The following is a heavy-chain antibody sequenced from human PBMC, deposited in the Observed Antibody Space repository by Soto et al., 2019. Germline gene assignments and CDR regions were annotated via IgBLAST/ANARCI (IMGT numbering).Heavy chain of an antibody. J-gene: IGHJ4*02. Sequence: QVQLQQWGAGLLKPSETLSLTCAVYGGSFSGYYWSWSRQPPGKGLEWIGEINHSGSTNYNPSLKSRVTISVDTSKNQFSLKLSSVTAADTAVYYCARGFRPQNERGYSYGPEYDYWGQGTLVTVSS. V-gene: IGHV4-34*01. CDR1: GGSFSGYY. CDR2: INHSGST. CDR3: ARGFRPQNERGYSYGPEYDY. D-gene: IGHD5-18*01.